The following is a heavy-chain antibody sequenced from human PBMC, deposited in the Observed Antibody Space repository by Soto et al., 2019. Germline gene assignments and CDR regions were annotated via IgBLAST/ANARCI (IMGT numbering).Heavy chain of an antibody. J-gene: IGHJ4*02. CDR3: AKGGWGTVLDY. CDR2: ISGSGDKT. Sequence: VQLLESGGALVQPGGSLRLSCAASGFTFSTYAIIWARQAPGKGLEWVSVISGSGDKTYYADSVKGRFTISRDNSKNTVFLQMNSLKVEDTAVYYCAKGGWGTVLDYWGQGTLVTVSS. D-gene: IGHD1-7*01. CDR1: GFTFSTYA. V-gene: IGHV3-23*01.